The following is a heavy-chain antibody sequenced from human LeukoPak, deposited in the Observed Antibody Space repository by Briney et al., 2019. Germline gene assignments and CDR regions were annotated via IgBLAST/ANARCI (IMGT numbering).Heavy chain of an antibody. D-gene: IGHD5-12*01. CDR3: ARHGGGGYGYGFDY. J-gene: IGHJ4*02. CDR2: IYYSEST. CDR1: VGPISSSSYY. Sequence: SETLSLTCTVSVGPISSSSYYWGWIRQPPGKGLEWIGSIYYSESTYHNPSLKSPLTISVDTSKSQFSLKLTSVTAADTAVYYCARHGGGGYGYGFDYWGQGTLVTVSS. V-gene: IGHV4-39*01.